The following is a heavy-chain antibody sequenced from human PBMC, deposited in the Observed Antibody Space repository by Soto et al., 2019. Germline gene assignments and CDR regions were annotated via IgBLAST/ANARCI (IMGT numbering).Heavy chain of an antibody. J-gene: IGHJ4*02. V-gene: IGHV4-4*02. CDR1: GGSISDNNW. CDR2: IYHRGST. Sequence: QVQLQESGPGLVKPSGTLSLTCAVSGGSISDNNWWSWVRQPPGKGLEWIGEIYHRGSTNYNPPLKSRFTRSMDKSKNQISMVLNSVTAADSAVYYCARHIGVAGTRGFDYWGQGTLVTVSS. D-gene: IGHD6-19*01. CDR3: ARHIGVAGTRGFDY.